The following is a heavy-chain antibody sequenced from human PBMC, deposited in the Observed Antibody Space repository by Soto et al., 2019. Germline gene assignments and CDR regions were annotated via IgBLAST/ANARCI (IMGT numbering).Heavy chain of an antibody. CDR1: GLSITDSEMG. J-gene: IGHJ5*02. V-gene: IGHV2-26*01. Sequence: QVTLKESGPVLVNPTEPLTLRCTVSGLSITDSEMGVSWIRQPPGQPLEWLAHIDSSGEKSYRTFLKSRLAISKDTSKSQIVLTITNMDPADTATYYCARRHLAVAVSPWFDPWGQGIPVTVSS. D-gene: IGHD6-19*01. CDR3: ARRHLAVAVSPWFDP. CDR2: IDSSGEK.